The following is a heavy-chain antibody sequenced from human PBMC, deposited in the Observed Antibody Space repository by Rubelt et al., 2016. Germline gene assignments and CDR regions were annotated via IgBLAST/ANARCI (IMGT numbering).Heavy chain of an antibody. CDR2: VFHSGGT. CDR1: GGSITSGNYY. J-gene: IGHJ4*02. Sequence: QVQLQESGPGLVKPSQTLSLTCTVSGGSITSGNYYWNWIRRHPGKGLEWIGYVFHSGGTYYPPSLQRRVNISIDTSKNQFSRHLGSVTAADTAVYYCARTAANWSGHYYFNFWGQGTLVTVSS. CDR3: ARTAANWSGHYYFNF. V-gene: IGHV4-31*03. D-gene: IGHD3-3*01.